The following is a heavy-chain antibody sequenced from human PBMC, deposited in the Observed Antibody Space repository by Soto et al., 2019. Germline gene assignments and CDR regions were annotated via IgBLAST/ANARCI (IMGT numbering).Heavy chain of an antibody. CDR2: IIPIFGTA. CDR1: GGTFSSYA. CDR3: ARDRGAAGNFDY. V-gene: IGHV1-69*13. Sequence: AASVKVSCKASGGTFSSYAISWVRQAPGQGLEWMGGIIPIFGTANYAQKFQGRVTITADESTSTAYMELSSLRSEDTAVYYCARDRGAAGNFDYWGQGTLVTVSS. D-gene: IGHD6-13*01. J-gene: IGHJ4*02.